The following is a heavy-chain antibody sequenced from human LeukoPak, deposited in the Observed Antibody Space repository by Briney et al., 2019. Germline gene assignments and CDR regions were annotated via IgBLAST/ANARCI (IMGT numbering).Heavy chain of an antibody. V-gene: IGHV4-39*01. J-gene: IGHJ3*02. CDR1: GGSISSSSYY. Sequence: SETLSLTCTVSGGSISSSSYYWGWIRQPPGKGLEWIGSIHYSGSTYKKPSLKSRVTISVDTSKNQFSLKLSSVTAADTAVYHCASTRGTLERLGDENDGAFDIWGQGTMVTVSS. CDR2: IHYSGST. D-gene: IGHD3-16*01. CDR3: ASTRGTLERLGDENDGAFDI.